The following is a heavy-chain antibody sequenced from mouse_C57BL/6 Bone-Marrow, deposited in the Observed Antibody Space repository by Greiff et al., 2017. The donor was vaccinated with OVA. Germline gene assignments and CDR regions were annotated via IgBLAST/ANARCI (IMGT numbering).Heavy chain of an antibody. D-gene: IGHD1-1*01. Sequence: VQLQQPGAELVRPGSSVKLSCKASGYTFTSYWMHWVKQRPIQGLEWIGNIDPSDSETHYNQKFKDKATLTVDKSSSPAYMQLSSLTSEDAAVYYCAAYGSKGGFAYWGQGTLVTVSA. V-gene: IGHV1-52*01. CDR1: GYTFTSYW. J-gene: IGHJ3*01. CDR2: IDPSDSET. CDR3: AAYGSKGGFAY.